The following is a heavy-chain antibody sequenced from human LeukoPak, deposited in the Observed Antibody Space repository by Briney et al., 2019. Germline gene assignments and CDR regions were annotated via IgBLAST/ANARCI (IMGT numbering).Heavy chain of an antibody. Sequence: GGSLRLSCAASGFSFRDSGMHWVRQAPGKGLEWVAFIRYEGSTKSYADSVKGRFTVSRDNSKNTLYLQMNSLRPEDTAVYYCAKEYNHDYEYWGQGALVTVST. D-gene: IGHD1-14*01. CDR2: IRYEGSTK. CDR3: AKEYNHDYEY. CDR1: GFSFRDSG. J-gene: IGHJ4*02. V-gene: IGHV3-30*02.